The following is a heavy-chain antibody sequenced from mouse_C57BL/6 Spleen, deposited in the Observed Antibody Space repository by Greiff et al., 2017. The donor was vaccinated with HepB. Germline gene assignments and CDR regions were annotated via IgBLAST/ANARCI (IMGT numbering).Heavy chain of an antibody. CDR2: IRSKSNNYAT. V-gene: IGHV10-1*01. J-gene: IGHJ2*01. CDR3: VRQYYGGYLDY. Sequence: VQRVESGGGLVQPKGSLKLSCAASGFSFNTYAMNWVRQAPGKGLEWVARIRSKSNNYATYYADSVKARFTISRDDSESMLYLQMNNLKTEDTAMYDCVRQYYGGYLDYWGQGTTLTVSS. D-gene: IGHD1-1*01. CDR1: GFSFNTYA.